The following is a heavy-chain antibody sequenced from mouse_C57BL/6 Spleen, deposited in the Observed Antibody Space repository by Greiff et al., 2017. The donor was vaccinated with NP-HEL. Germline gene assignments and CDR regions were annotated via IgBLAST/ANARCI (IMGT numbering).Heavy chain of an antibody. V-gene: IGHV1-80*01. Sequence: QVQLQQSGAELVKPGASVKISCKASGYAFSSYWMNWVKQRPGTGLEWIGQIYPGDGDTNYNGKFKGKATLTADKSSSKAYMQLSCLTSEDYAGYSCARGREDYYARDYWGQGTSVTVAS. J-gene: IGHJ4*01. CDR1: GYAFSSYW. CDR3: ARGREDYYARDY. CDR2: IYPGDGDT.